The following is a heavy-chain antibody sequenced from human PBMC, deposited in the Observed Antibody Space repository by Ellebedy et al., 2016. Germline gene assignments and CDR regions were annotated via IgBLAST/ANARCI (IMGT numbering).Heavy chain of an antibody. CDR1: GVTFSSYS. CDR2: ISSSSSYI. CDR3: ARVQGVVTAISWFDP. Sequence: GESLKISXAASGVTFSSYSMNWVRQAPGKGLEWVSSISSSSSYIYYADSVKGRFTISRDNAKNSLYLQMNSLRAEDTAVYYCARVQGVVTAISWFDPWGQGTLVTVSS. V-gene: IGHV3-21*01. D-gene: IGHD2-21*02. J-gene: IGHJ5*02.